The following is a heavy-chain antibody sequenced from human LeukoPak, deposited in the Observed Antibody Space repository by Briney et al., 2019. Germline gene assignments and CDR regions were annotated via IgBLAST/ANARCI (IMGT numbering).Heavy chain of an antibody. Sequence: GGSLRLSCSVSGFTFSTYVMHWVRQAPGKGLEYVSAISSNGDNTYYADSVKGRFAISRDNSKNTLYLRMSSLRADDTAVYYCVRGTGYWGQGTLVTVSS. V-gene: IGHV3-64D*06. CDR1: GFTFSTYV. CDR2: ISSNGDNT. J-gene: IGHJ4*02. CDR3: VRGTGY.